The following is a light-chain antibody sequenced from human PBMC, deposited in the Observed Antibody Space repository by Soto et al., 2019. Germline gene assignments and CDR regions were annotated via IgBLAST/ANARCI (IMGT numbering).Light chain of an antibody. CDR1: QSVSSSY. V-gene: IGKV3-20*01. Sequence: IVLTQSPGTLSLSPGERATLSCRASQSVSSSYLVWYQQKTGQAPRLLIYSASTRATGIPVRFSGSVSGTDFTLTISRLEPEDFAVYDCQQFDTSPPAFTFGQGTRLELK. CDR2: SAS. CDR3: QQFDTSPPAFT. J-gene: IGKJ5*01.